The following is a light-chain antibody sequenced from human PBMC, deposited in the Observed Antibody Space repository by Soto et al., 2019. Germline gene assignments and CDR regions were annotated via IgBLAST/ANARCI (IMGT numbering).Light chain of an antibody. CDR2: GAS. Sequence: EIVMTQSPDTLSVSPGERATLSCRASQSVSSNLAWYQQKPGQAPRLLIYGASRRATGIPDRFTGSGSGTDFTLTISSLQSEDFAVYYCQQYNNWPLSFGQGTKVDIK. CDR3: QQYNNWPLS. V-gene: IGKV3D-15*01. J-gene: IGKJ1*01. CDR1: QSVSSN.